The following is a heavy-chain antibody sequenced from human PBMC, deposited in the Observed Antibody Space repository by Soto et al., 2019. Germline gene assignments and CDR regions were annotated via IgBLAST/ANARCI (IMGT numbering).Heavy chain of an antibody. CDR2: ISWNSGSI. J-gene: IGHJ4*02. CDR3: ATIVSSGWYVFDY. V-gene: IGHV3-9*01. D-gene: IGHD6-19*01. Sequence: GGSLRLSCAASGFTFDDYAMHWVRQAPGKGLERVSGISWNSGSIGYADSVKGRFTISRDNAKNSLYLQMNSLRAEDTALYYCATIVSSGWYVFDYWGQGTLVTVSS. CDR1: GFTFDDYA.